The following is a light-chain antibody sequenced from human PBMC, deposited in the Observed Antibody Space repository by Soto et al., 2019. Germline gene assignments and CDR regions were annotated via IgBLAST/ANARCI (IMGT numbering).Light chain of an antibody. CDR3: CSYAGTLDGV. V-gene: IGLV2-23*01. CDR2: EGS. Sequence: QSALTQPASVAGSPGQSITISCTGTSSDVGSYNLVSWYQQHPGKAPKLMIYEGSKRPSGVSNRFSASKYGNTASLTISGLQAEDEADYDCCSYAGTLDGVFGGGTKLTVL. J-gene: IGLJ2*01. CDR1: SSDVGSYNL.